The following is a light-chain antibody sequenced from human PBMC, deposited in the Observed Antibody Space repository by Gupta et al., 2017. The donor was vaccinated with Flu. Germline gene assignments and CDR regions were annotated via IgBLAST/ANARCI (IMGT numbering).Light chain of an antibody. CDR1: QRVHNF. CDR3: HQRDICPLT. J-gene: IGKJ3*01. CDR2: DAS. V-gene: IGKV3-11*01. Sequence: IVLTQSPATLSLSPGDRGTLSCRASQRVHNFLAWYQQKPGQAPKLLISDASNRATGIPSRFSGSGSGTDFTLTISSLQAEDSAVYYCHQRDICPLTFGRGTKVDIK.